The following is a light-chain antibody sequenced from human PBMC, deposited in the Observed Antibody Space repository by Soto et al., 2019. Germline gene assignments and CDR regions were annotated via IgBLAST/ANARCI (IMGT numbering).Light chain of an antibody. Sequence: EFVLTQSPGTLSLSPGERATLSCRASQTVRNNYLAWYQQKPGQAPRLLIYDASSRATGIPDRFSGGGSGTDFTLTISRLEPEDFAVYYCQQCSSYPLTFGGGTKV. J-gene: IGKJ4*01. V-gene: IGKV3-20*01. CDR3: QQCSSYPLT. CDR2: DAS. CDR1: QTVRNNY.